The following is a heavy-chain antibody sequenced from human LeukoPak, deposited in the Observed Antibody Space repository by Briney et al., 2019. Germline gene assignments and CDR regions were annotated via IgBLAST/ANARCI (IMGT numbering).Heavy chain of an antibody. V-gene: IGHV3-23*01. D-gene: IGHD4-17*01. CDR3: AKGGSTSRVTTSRVVFGYYYYLDV. CDR1: GFTFSSHA. Sequence: GGSLRLSCAASGFTFSSHAMSWVRQAPGPGLELVSSLSGSGGTTSHADSVKGRFSISRDNSKNTLYLQLNSLRAEDTAVYYCAKGGSTSRVTTSRVVFGYYYYLDVWGKGNPVTVSS. J-gene: IGHJ6*03. CDR2: LSGSGGTT.